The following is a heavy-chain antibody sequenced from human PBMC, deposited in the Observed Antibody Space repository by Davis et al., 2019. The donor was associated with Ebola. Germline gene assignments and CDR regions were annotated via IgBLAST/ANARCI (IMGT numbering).Heavy chain of an antibody. V-gene: IGHV4-59*11. CDR3: ARVVVVPAAISYYYYYYMDV. CDR2: IYYSGST. D-gene: IGHD2-2*02. CDR1: GGSISSHY. J-gene: IGHJ6*03. Sequence: PGGSLRLSCTVSGGSISSHYWSWIRQPPGKGLEWIGYIYYSGSTNYNPSLKSRVTISVDTSKNQFSLKLSSVTAADTAVYYCARVVVVPAAISYYYYYYMDVWGKGTTVTVSS.